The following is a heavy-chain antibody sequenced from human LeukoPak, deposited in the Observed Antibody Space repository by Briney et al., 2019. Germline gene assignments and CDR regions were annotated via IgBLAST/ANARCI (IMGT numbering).Heavy chain of an antibody. CDR3: ARGMTVTSYYYYYYYMDV. CDR2: IYYSGST. J-gene: IGHJ6*03. Sequence: PSETLSLTCTVSGGSISSYYWSWIRQPPGKGLEWIGYIYYSGSTNYNPSLKSRVTISVDTSKNQFSLKLSSVTAADTAVYYCARGMTVTSYYYYYYYMDVWGQGTTVTVSS. D-gene: IGHD4-17*01. CDR1: GGSISSYY. V-gene: IGHV4-59*01.